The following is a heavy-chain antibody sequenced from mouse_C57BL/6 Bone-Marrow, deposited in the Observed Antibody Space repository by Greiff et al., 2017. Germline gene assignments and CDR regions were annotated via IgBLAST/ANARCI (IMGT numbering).Heavy chain of an antibody. CDR1: EYEFPSHD. Sequence: EVMLVESGGGLVQPGESLKLSCESNEYEFPSHDMSWVRKTPEKRLELVAAINSDGGSTYYPDTMERRFIISRDNTKKTLYLQMSSLRSEDTALYYCARLYSNYVPYAMDYWGQGTSVTVSS. D-gene: IGHD2-5*01. J-gene: IGHJ4*01. CDR2: INSDGGST. V-gene: IGHV5-2*01. CDR3: ARLYSNYVPYAMDY.